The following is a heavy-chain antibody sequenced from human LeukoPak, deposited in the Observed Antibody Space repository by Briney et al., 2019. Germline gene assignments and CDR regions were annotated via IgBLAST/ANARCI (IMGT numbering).Heavy chain of an antibody. V-gene: IGHV4-39*07. CDR2: IYYSGST. CDR1: GGSISSSSYY. J-gene: IGHJ5*02. CDR3: ARVQYYYGSGSFDP. D-gene: IGHD3-10*01. Sequence: PSETLSLTCTVSGGSISSSSYYWGWIRQPPGKGLEWIGSIYYSGSTYYNPSLKSRVTISVDTSKNQFSLKLSSVTAADTAVYYCARVQYYYGSGSFDPWGQGTLVTVSS.